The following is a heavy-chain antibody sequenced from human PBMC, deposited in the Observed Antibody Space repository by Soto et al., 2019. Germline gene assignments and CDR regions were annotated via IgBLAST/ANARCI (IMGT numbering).Heavy chain of an antibody. Sequence: WETLSLTWAVSYGSISSYYWSWIRQPPGKGLEFIGYIYYSGSTNYNPSLKSRVTISVDTSKNQFSLKLSSVTAADTAVYYCAGSGSYAFDYWGQGTLVTVSS. CDR2: IYYSGST. V-gene: IGHV4-59*01. D-gene: IGHD1-26*01. CDR1: YGSISSYY. J-gene: IGHJ4*02. CDR3: AGSGSYAFDY.